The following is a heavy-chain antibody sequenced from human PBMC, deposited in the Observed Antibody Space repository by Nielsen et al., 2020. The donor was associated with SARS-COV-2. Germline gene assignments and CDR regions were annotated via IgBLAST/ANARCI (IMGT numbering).Heavy chain of an antibody. Sequence: GESLKISCAASGFTFSSYGMHWVRQAPGKGLEWVAVISYDGSNKYYADSVKGRFTISRDNSKNTLYLQMNSLRAEDTAVYYCARDRGPMVRGVILDYWGQGTLVTVSS. J-gene: IGHJ4*02. D-gene: IGHD3-10*01. CDR3: ARDRGPMVRGVILDY. CDR1: GFTFSSYG. V-gene: IGHV3-30*03. CDR2: ISYDGSNK.